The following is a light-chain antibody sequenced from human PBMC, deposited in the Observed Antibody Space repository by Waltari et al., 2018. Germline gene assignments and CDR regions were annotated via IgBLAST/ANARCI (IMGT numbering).Light chain of an antibody. CDR3: MQARQTPWT. CDR2: LVS. V-gene: IGKV2-28*01. Sequence: DIVMTQSTLSLSVPPVDLASISSRSSQRLLHSSGNTFLDWYLQKPGQAPQLLIYLVSNRASGVTDRFSGSGSGTDCTLKISRVEAEDVGVYFCMQARQTPWTFGQGTKVEIK. J-gene: IGKJ1*01. CDR1: QRLLHSSGNTF.